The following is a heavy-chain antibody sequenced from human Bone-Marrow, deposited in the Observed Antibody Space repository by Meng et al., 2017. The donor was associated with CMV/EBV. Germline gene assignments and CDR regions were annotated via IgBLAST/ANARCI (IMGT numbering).Heavy chain of an antibody. CDR3: ARDAGYCSSTSRSCAHYGMDV. J-gene: IGHJ6*02. D-gene: IGHD2-2*01. Sequence: SVKVSCKASGYTFTSYDINWVRQAPGQGLEWMGGIIPILGIANYAQKFQGRVTITADKSTSTAYMELSSLRSEDTAVYYCARDAGYCSSTSRSCAHYGMDVWGQGTTVTVSS. V-gene: IGHV1-69*10. CDR2: IIPILGIA. CDR1: GYTFTSYD.